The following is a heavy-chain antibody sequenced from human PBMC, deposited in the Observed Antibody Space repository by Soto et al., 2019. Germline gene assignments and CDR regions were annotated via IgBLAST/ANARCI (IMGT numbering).Heavy chain of an antibody. V-gene: IGHV3-74*01. J-gene: IGHJ4*02. CDR1: GFTFSGYW. CDR2: IKGDGSST. Sequence: EVQLVESGGGLVQPGGSLRLSCAASGFTFSGYWMHWVRQAPGKGLVWVSRIKGDGSSTTYADSVKGRFTISRDNXKXXLYPQMNRLRAEDTADYYCARGYCSNGEGSKTFDFWGQGILVTVSS. CDR3: ARGYCSNGEGSKTFDF. D-gene: IGHD2-8*01.